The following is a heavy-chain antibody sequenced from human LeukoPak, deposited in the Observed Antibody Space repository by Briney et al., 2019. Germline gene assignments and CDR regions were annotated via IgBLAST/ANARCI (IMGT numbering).Heavy chain of an antibody. CDR2: ISGSGGST. CDR1: GFTFSSYS. CDR3: AKASGSYYNPFDY. D-gene: IGHD3-10*01. V-gene: IGHV3-23*01. J-gene: IGHJ4*02. Sequence: HSGGSLRLSCAASGFTFSSYSMNWVRQAPGKGLEWVAGISGSGGSTYYADSVKGRFTISRDNSRTTLYLQMNSLRAEDTAVYYCAKASGSYYNPFDYWGQGTLVTVSS.